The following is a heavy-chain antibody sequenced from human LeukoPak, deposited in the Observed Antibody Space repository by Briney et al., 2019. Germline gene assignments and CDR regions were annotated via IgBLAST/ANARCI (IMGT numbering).Heavy chain of an antibody. Sequence: GASVKVSCKASGYTFTSYDINWVRQATGQGLEWMGWMNPNSGNTGYAQKFQGRVTMTRNTSISTAYMELSSLRSEDTAVYYCARAQRSVPRVVGATRLGYYFDYWGQGTLVTVSS. V-gene: IGHV1-8*01. CDR2: MNPNSGNT. CDR1: GYTFTSYD. J-gene: IGHJ4*02. D-gene: IGHD1-26*01. CDR3: ARAQRSVPRVVGATRLGYYFDY.